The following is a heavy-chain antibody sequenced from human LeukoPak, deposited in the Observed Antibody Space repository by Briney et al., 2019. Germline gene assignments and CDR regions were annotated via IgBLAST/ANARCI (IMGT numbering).Heavy chain of an antibody. Sequence: SETLSLTCAVHGGSFSGNYWNWIRQPPGKGLEWIGEINHSGVTKYNPSLKSRVTMSVDTSKNQFSLNLRSVTAADTAVYYCARGNIATSVSSWGQGTLVTVSS. D-gene: IGHD6-13*01. CDR2: INHSGVT. V-gene: IGHV4-34*01. CDR1: GGSFSGNY. CDR3: ARGNIATSVSS. J-gene: IGHJ1*01.